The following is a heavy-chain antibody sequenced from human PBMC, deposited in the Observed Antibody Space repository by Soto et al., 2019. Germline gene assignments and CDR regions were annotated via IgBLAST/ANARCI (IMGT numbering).Heavy chain of an antibody. Sequence: QVPLVESGGGVVQPGRSLRLSCAASGFTFGSYAMHWVRQAPGKGLEWVAVISYDGSNKYYADSVKGRFTISRDNSKNTLYLQTNSLRAEDTAVYYCARNLGDYWGQGTLVTVSS. CDR2: ISYDGSNK. J-gene: IGHJ4*02. V-gene: IGHV3-30-3*01. CDR1: GFTFGSYA. CDR3: ARNLGDY.